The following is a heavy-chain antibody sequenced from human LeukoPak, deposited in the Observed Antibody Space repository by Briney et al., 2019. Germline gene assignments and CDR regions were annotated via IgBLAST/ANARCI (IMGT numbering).Heavy chain of an antibody. V-gene: IGHV3-30*18. CDR1: GVSLGSYG. D-gene: IGHD2-2*03. CDR3: RKAASEVLDIAYFDS. Sequence: VGSLRLSCAASGVSLGSYGRHWVREGPRKGLERGAVVSYDGRIKYHEDSVKRRFDISRDNAKNTLALQMHSLRAEDTAVCYCRKAASEVLDIAYFDSWGQGTLVTVS. CDR2: VSYDGRIK. J-gene: IGHJ4*02.